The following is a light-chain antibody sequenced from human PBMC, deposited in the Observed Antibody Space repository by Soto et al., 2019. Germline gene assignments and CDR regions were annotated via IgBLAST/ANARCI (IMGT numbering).Light chain of an antibody. Sequence: QSALTQPASVSGSPGQSITISCTGTSSDIGGYDYISWYQQHPDKVPKLIIYDVTDRPSGVSNRFSGSKSGNTASLTISGLEAEDEADYYCSSYTSSSTGVVFGGGTKLTVL. V-gene: IGLV2-14*01. CDR3: SSYTSSSTGVV. J-gene: IGLJ2*01. CDR1: SSDIGGYDY. CDR2: DVT.